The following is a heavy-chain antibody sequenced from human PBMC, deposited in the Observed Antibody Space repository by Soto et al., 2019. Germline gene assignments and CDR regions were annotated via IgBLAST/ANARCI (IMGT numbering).Heavy chain of an antibody. J-gene: IGHJ5*02. CDR2: ISGSGGST. CDR1: GFTFSSYA. V-gene: IGHV3-23*01. CDR3: AKEKIYDFWSGYLHFDP. Sequence: GGSLRLSCAASGFTFSSYAMSWVRQAPGKGLEWVSAISGSGGSTYYADSVKGRFTISRDNSKNTLYLQMNSLRAEDTAVYYCAKEKIYDFWSGYLHFDPWGQGTLVTVSS. D-gene: IGHD3-3*01.